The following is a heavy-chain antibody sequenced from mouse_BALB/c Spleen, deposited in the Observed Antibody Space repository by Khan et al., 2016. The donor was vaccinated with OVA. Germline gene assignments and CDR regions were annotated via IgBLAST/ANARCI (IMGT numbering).Heavy chain of an antibody. Sequence: EVKLLESGPGLVKPSQSLSLTCTVTGYSITSDYAWNWIRQFPGNKLEWRGYISDSGTTSYNPSLKSRISITRDTSKNQFFLQLNSVTSEDTATYYCARQNYYGYAMDYWGQGTSVTVSS. CDR1: GYSITSDYA. D-gene: IGHD1-1*01. V-gene: IGHV3-2*02. CDR3: ARQNYYGYAMDY. J-gene: IGHJ4*01. CDR2: ISDSGTT.